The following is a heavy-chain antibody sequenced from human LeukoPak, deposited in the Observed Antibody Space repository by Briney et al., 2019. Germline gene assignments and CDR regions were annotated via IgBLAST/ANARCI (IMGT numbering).Heavy chain of an antibody. J-gene: IGHJ4*02. CDR1: RFTLTDYG. Sequence: GRSLRLSCAASRFTLTDYGMHWVRQPPGKGLEWVALIWYDGSGKYYADSVKGRFTISRDNSENTLYLQMNSLRAEDTAVYYCARDWCGGGSCYYFDHWGQGTLVTVSS. CDR2: IWYDGSGK. CDR3: ARDWCGGGSCYYFDH. D-gene: IGHD2-15*01. V-gene: IGHV3-33*01.